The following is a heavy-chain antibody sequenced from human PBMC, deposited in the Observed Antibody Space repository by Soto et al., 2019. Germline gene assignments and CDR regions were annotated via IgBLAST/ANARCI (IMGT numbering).Heavy chain of an antibody. CDR1: GGPFSDYY. Sequence: SETLSLTCAVYGGPFSDYYWTWIRQPPGKGLEWVGEINHSGITNYNPSLKSRVAISVDTSKSQFSLRLSSVTAADTAVYFCATSGGRSRAYQWGQGTLVTVSS. V-gene: IGHV4-34*01. CDR2: INHSGIT. D-gene: IGHD2-2*01. J-gene: IGHJ4*02. CDR3: ATSGGRSRAYQ.